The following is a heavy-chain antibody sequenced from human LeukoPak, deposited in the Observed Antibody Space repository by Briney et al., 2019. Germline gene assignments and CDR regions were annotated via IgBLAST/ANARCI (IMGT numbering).Heavy chain of an antibody. CDR3: ARVPEGVGAFDI. V-gene: IGHV1-69*01. J-gene: IGHJ3*02. D-gene: IGHD1-26*01. CDR2: IIPIFGSA. CDR1: GGTFSSYA. Sequence: GSSVKVSCKASGGTFSSYAISWVRQAPGQGLEWMGGIIPIFGSANYAQKFQGRVTITADESTRTAYMELRSLRSDDTAVYYCARVPEGVGAFDIWGQGTMVTVSS.